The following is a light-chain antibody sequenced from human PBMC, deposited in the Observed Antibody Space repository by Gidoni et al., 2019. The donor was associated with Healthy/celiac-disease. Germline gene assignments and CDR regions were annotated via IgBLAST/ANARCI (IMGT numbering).Light chain of an antibody. CDR2: WAS. V-gene: IGKV4-1*01. CDR3: QQYYSTPWT. CDR1: NQNY. J-gene: IGKJ1*01. Sequence: DIWMTQSPDSLAVSLGERATNNQNYLAWYQQKPGQPPKLLIYWASTRESGVPDRFSGSGSGTDFTLTISSLQAEDVAVYYCQQYYSTPWTFXQXTKVEIK.